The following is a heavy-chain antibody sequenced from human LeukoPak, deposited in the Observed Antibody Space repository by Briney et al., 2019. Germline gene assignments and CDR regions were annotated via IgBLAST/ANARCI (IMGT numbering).Heavy chain of an antibody. CDR2: FSFNGEST. D-gene: IGHD5-18*01. Sequence: GRSLRLSCAASGFTFSSYAMSWVRQAPGKGLEWVSSFSFNGESTYYADSAKGRFTISRDNSKNTLYLQMNSLRAEDTAVYYCAKGGYSNGRYYYYYMDVWGEGTTVTVSS. CDR3: AKGGYSNGRYYYYYMDV. CDR1: GFTFSSYA. J-gene: IGHJ6*03. V-gene: IGHV3-23*01.